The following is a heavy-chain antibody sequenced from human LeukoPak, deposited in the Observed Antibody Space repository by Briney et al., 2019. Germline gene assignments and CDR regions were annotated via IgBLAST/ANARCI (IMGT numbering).Heavy chain of an antibody. CDR3: ARGDLYCSGGSCYNWFDP. CDR1: GYTFTSYD. Sequence: ASVKVSCKASGYTFTSYDINWVRQATGQGLEWMGWMNPNSGNTGYAQKFQGRVTMTRNTSISTAYMELSSLRSEDTAVYYCARGDLYCSGGSCYNWFDPWGQGTLVTVSS. CDR2: MNPNSGNT. J-gene: IGHJ5*02. D-gene: IGHD2-15*01. V-gene: IGHV1-8*01.